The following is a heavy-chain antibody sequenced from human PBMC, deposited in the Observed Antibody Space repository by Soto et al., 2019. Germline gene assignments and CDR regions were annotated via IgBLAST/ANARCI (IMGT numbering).Heavy chain of an antibody. CDR3: ARGLVVTHFDY. J-gene: IGHJ4*02. CDR1: GGSVSSGSYY. V-gene: IGHV4-61*01. Sequence: SLTCTVSGGSVSSGSYYWSWIRQPPGKGLEWIGYIYYSGSTNYNPSLKSRVTISVDTSKNQFSLKLSSVAAADTAVYYCARGLVVTHFDYWGQGTLVTVSS. D-gene: IGHD2-15*01. CDR2: IYYSGST.